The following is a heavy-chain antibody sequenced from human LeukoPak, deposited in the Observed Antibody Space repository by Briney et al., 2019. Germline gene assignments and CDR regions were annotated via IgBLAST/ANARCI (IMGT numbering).Heavy chain of an antibody. CDR1: GFTFDDYA. Sequence: PGGSLRLSCAASGFTFDDYAMHWVRQAPGKGLEWVSGISWNSGSIGYADSVKGRFTISRDNSKNTLYLQMNSLRAEDTAVYYCAKGLEVYYYYMDVWGKGTTVTVSS. D-gene: IGHD3-3*01. V-gene: IGHV3-9*01. J-gene: IGHJ6*03. CDR3: AKGLEVYYYYMDV. CDR2: ISWNSGSI.